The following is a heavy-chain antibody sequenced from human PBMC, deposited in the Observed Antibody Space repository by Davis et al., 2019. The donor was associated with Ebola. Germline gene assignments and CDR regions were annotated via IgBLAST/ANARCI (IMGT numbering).Heavy chain of an antibody. CDR3: AREGLIAVAVTDFDY. CDR2: INPSGGST. CDR1: GYTFTSYY. J-gene: IGHJ4*02. V-gene: IGHV1-46*01. D-gene: IGHD6-19*01. Sequence: ASVKVSCKASGYTFTSYYMHWVRQAPGQGLEWMGIINPSGGSTSYAQKFQGRVTMTRDTSTSTVYMELSSLRSEDTAVYYCAREGLIAVAVTDFDYWGQGTLVTVSS.